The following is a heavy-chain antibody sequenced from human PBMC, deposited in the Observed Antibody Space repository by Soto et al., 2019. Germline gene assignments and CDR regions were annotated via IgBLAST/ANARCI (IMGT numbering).Heavy chain of an antibody. D-gene: IGHD3-22*01. CDR1: GFTFNNAW. Sequence: GGSLRLSCAASGFTFNNAWMSWVRQAPGKGLEWVSRIKGEADGGTTDYAAPVKGRITISRDHSKDTLYLRMNSLKTEDTAVYYCTTGLSNGYYNFDYWGQGT. V-gene: IGHV3-15*01. CDR2: IKGEADGGTT. CDR3: TTGLSNGYYNFDY. J-gene: IGHJ4*02.